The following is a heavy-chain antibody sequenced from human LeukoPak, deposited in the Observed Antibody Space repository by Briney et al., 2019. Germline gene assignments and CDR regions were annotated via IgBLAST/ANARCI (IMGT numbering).Heavy chain of an antibody. CDR1: GYTFTSYG. Sequence: ASVKVSCKASGYTFTSYGISWMRQAPGQGLEWMGWISAYNGNTNYAQKLQGRVTMTTDTSTSTAYMELRSLRSDDTAVYYCARRGAAAGTPTSDYWGQGTLVTVSS. CDR2: ISAYNGNT. V-gene: IGHV1-18*01. J-gene: IGHJ4*02. CDR3: ARRGAAAGTPTSDY. D-gene: IGHD6-13*01.